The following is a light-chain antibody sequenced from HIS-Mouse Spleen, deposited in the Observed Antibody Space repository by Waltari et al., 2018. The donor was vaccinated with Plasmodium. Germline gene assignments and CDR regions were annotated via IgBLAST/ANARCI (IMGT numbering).Light chain of an antibody. Sequence: SYELTQPPSVSVSPGQTARITCSGDALPKKYAYWYQQKSGQAPVLVIYEDSKRPSGNPWRFSGSSSGTMATLTISGAQVEDEADYNCYSTDSSGNHRVFGGGTKLTVL. CDR3: YSTDSSGNHRV. CDR2: EDS. J-gene: IGLJ3*02. V-gene: IGLV3-10*01. CDR1: ALPKKY.